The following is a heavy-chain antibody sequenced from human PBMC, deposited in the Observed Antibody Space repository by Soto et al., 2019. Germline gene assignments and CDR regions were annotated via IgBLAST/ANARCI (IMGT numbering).Heavy chain of an antibody. CDR1: GFTFSSYG. V-gene: IGHV3-30*18. CDR3: AKDRGAAAVA. CDR2: ISYDGSNK. Sequence: ESGGGVVPPGRSLRLSCAASGFTFSSYGMHWVRQAPGKGLEWVAVISYDGSNKYYADSVKGRFTISRDNSKNTLYLQMNSLRAEDTAVYYCAKDRGAAAVAWGQGTLVTVSS. D-gene: IGHD6-13*01. J-gene: IGHJ4*02.